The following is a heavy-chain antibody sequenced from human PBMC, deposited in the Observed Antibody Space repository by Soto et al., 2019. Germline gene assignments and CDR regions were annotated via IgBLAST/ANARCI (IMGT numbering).Heavy chain of an antibody. CDR2: IYYSGST. CDR1: GDSIISGGYY. Sequence: QLQLQESGPGLVKTSQTLSLTCSVSGDSIISGGYYWTWLCQYPGKGLEYIGYIYYSGSTYYNPSPESRVTIPLDASNTQFSLRLSSVTAADTAVYYCSRGRGFSGRTDPWGQATPVTVSS. CDR3: SRGRGFSGRTDP. V-gene: IGHV4-31*03. D-gene: IGHD3-10*01. J-gene: IGHJ5*02.